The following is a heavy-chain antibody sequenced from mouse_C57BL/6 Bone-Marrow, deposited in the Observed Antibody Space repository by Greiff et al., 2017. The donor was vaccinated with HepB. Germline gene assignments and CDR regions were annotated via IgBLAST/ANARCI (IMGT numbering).Heavy chain of an antibody. Sequence: VQLQHSGAELVKPGASVKISCKASGYAFSSYWMNWVKQRPGKGLEWIGQIYPGDGDTNYNGKFKGKATLTADKSSSTAYMQLSSLTSEDSAVYCCASGYYGSRGYFDYWGQGTTLTVSS. CDR1: GYAFSSYW. D-gene: IGHD1-1*01. J-gene: IGHJ2*01. CDR3: ASGYYGSRGYFDY. CDR2: IYPGDGDT. V-gene: IGHV1-80*01.